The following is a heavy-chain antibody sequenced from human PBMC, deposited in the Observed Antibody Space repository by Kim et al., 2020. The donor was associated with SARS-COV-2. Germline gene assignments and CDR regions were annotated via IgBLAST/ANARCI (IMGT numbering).Heavy chain of an antibody. J-gene: IGHJ5*02. CDR1: GFTFSSYG. CDR3: AREARDSSSWYGGWFDP. D-gene: IGHD6-13*01. CDR2: IWYDGSNK. V-gene: IGHV3-33*01. Sequence: GGSLRLSCAASGFTFSSYGMHWVRQAPGKGLEWVAVIWYDGSNKYYADSVKGRFTISRDNSKNTLYLQMNSLRAEDTAVYYCAREARDSSSWYGGWFDPWGQGTLVTVSS.